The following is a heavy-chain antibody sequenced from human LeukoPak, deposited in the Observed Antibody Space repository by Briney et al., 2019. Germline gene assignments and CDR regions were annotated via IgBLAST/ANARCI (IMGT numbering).Heavy chain of an antibody. CDR2: ISGSGGST. Sequence: GGSLRLSCAASGFTFSSYAMSWVRQAPGKGLEWVSAISGSGGSTYYADSVKGRFTISRDNSKDALYLQMNNVRPEDTSVYYCAKGVVVMPATRFDSWGQGTRVTVSS. CDR1: GFTFSSYA. D-gene: IGHD2-15*01. V-gene: IGHV3-23*01. J-gene: IGHJ5*01. CDR3: AKGVVVMPATRFDS.